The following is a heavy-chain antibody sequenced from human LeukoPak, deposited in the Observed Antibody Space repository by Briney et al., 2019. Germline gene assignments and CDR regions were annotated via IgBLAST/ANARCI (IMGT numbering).Heavy chain of an antibody. J-gene: IGHJ4*02. V-gene: IGHV3-48*01. CDR2: ISSVSTSI. D-gene: IGHD3-3*01. CDR1: GFTFSSYS. Sequence: GGSLRLSCAASGFTFSSYSMNWVRQAPGKGLEWVSHISSVSTSIYYADSVKGRFTISRDNGKNTLYMQMNSLKTEDTAVYYCARITISGVTIDYWGQGTLVTVSS. CDR3: ARITISGVTIDY.